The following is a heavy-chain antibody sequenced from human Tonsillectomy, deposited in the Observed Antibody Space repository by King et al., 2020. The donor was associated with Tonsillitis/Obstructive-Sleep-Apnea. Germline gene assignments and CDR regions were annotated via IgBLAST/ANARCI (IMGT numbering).Heavy chain of an antibody. CDR2: IYPDDSDS. D-gene: IGHD2-2*01. CDR1: GYSFTNHW. V-gene: IGHV5-51*03. J-gene: IGHJ2*01. Sequence: QLVQSGAEVKKPGESLKISCQGSGYSFTNHWIGWVRQMPGKGLEWMGIIYPDDSDSRYSPSFQGQVTFSADKSINTVYLQWGSLKTSDTAIYFCARESRSVVDNWYFDLWGRGTLVTVSS. CDR3: ARESRSVVDNWYFDL.